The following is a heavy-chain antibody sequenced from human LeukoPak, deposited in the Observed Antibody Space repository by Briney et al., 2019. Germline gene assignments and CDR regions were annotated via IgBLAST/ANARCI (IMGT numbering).Heavy chain of an antibody. J-gene: IGHJ4*02. Sequence: PGRSLRLSCAASGFTFSSYAMSWVRQAPGKGLEWVSTISGSGGRTDYADSVKGRFTISRDNAKNTLYLQMNRLRAEDTAVYYCAKAHIGSAFAYGSGTYYRDPPDSWGQGTLVTVSS. D-gene: IGHD3-10*01. V-gene: IGHV3-23*01. CDR1: GFTFSSYA. CDR3: AKAHIGSAFAYGSGTYYRDPPDS. CDR2: ISGSGGRT.